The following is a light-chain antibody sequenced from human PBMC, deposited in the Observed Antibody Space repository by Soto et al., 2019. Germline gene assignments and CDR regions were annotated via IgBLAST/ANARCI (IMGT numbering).Light chain of an antibody. V-gene: IGKV3-20*01. CDR2: GAS. CDR3: QQYGSSGT. J-gene: IGKJ1*01. Sequence: TLSCRASQSVSNNYLAWYQQKPGQAPRLLIYGASNRATGIPDRFSGSGSGTDLTLTISRLEPEDFAVYYCQQYGSSGTFGQGTKVDIK. CDR1: QSVSNNY.